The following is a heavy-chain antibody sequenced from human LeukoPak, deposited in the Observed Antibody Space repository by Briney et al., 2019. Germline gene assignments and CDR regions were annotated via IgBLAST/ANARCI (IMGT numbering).Heavy chain of an antibody. D-gene: IGHD6-13*01. CDR3: ARGSSSWTNSFDY. CDR1: GGTFSSYA. V-gene: IGHV1-69*04. Sequence: SVKVSFKASGGTFSSYAISWVRQAPGQGLEWMGRIIPILGIANYAQKFQGRVTITADKSTSTAYMELSSLRSEDTAVYYCARGSSSWTNSFDYWGQGTLVTVSS. CDR2: IIPILGIA. J-gene: IGHJ4*02.